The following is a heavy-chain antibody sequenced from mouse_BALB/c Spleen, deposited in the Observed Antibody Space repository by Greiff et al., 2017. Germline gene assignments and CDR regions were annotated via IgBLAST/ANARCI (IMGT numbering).Heavy chain of an antibody. Sequence: QVQLLQPGAELVKPGASVKLSCKASGYTFTSYWMHWVKQRPGQGLEWIGEINPSNGRTNYNEKFKSKATLTVDKSSSTAYMQLSSLTSEDSAVYYCARGTRYGYWGQGTSVTVSS. CDR3: ARGTRYGY. CDR2: INPSNGRT. CDR1: GYTFTSYW. D-gene: IGHD1-1*02. J-gene: IGHJ4*01. V-gene: IGHV1S81*02.